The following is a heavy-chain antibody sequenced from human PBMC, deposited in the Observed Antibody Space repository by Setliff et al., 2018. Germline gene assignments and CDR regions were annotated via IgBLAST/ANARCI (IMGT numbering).Heavy chain of an antibody. D-gene: IGHD3-16*01. CDR2: ISGSGNNA. CDR3: VRQPSKYDHFGWTYRLDSFDI. Sequence: PGGSLRLSCAASGFTFSSYAMSWVRQAPGKGLEWVSSISGSGNNAYYAYSVKGRFPITRDNSKNTMFLQMNSLRAEDTAAYYCVRQPSKYDHFGWTYRLDSFDIWGQGTVVTVSS. CDR1: GFTFSSYA. J-gene: IGHJ3*02. V-gene: IGHV3-23*01.